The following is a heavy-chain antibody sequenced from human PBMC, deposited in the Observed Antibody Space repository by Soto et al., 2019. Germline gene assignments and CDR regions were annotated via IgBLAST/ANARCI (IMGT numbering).Heavy chain of an antibody. V-gene: IGHV3-23*01. CDR3: AKRLFYGSGRFDY. CDR1: GFAFSSHA. CDR2: ISNSGGST. Sequence: GGSLRLSCEASGFAFSSHAMNWVRQAPGKGLEWVSSISNSGGSTFYGDSVKGRFTISSDNSKNTLYLQMNSLRGEDTAVYYYAKRLFYGSGRFDYWGPGTLVTVPS. J-gene: IGHJ4*02. D-gene: IGHD3-10*01.